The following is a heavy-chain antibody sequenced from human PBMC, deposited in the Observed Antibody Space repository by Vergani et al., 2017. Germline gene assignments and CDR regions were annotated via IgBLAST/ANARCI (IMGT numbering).Heavy chain of an antibody. CDR3: TTDXRYCGDGSCYWLRDHHYYGMDV. CDR2: IKSTFDRGTT. Sequence: EVQLVESGGGIVKPGESLRLSCVASGFSFRNAWMNWVRRTPGKGLEWVGRIKSTFDRGTTDYAAAVKGRFTISRDDSKNTLFLQMNGLKTEDIGVYYCTTDXRYCGDGSCYWLRDHHYYGMDVWGQGTTVTVSS. J-gene: IGHJ6*02. V-gene: IGHV3-15*07. D-gene: IGHD2-21*01. CDR1: GFSFRNAW.